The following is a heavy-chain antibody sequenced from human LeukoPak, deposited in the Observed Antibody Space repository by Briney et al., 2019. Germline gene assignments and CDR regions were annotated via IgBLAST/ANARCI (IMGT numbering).Heavy chain of an antibody. D-gene: IGHD6-19*01. CDR1: GFTFSSYW. CDR2: IKEDGSEK. Sequence: GGSLRLSCTASGFTFSSYWMSWVRQAPGRGLEWVANIKEDGSEKYYVDSVTGRFTSSRDNAKKSLYLQMNSLRAEDTAVYYCASQFWWAAVAGTLDYWGQGTLVTVSS. V-gene: IGHV3-7*05. CDR3: ASQFWWAAVAGTLDY. J-gene: IGHJ4*02.